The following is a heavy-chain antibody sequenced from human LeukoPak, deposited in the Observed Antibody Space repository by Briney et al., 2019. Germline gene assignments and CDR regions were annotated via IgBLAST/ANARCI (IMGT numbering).Heavy chain of an antibody. CDR1: GYTFTGYY. CDR3: VREDGIRDSGIYNILYFDY. Sequence: ASVKVSCEASGYTFTGYYLHWVRQAPGQGPEWMGWINPPSGGSNYAQKFQGRVTMTRDTSITTSYMELSRLRSDDTAVYYCVREDGIRDSGIYNILYFDYWGQGTLVTVSS. D-gene: IGHD1-26*01. V-gene: IGHV1-2*02. J-gene: IGHJ4*02. CDR2: INPPSGGS.